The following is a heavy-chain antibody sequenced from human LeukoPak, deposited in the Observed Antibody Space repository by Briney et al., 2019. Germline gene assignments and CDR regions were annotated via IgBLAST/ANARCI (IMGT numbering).Heavy chain of an antibody. Sequence: PGGSLRLSCAASGFSFTNYAMSWVRQAPGKGLEWASGIGGSGGNTYYADSVKGRFTISGDSSKNVLYLQMNSLRAEDTAVYYCANLPYDSSGYWAYFDNWGQGTLVTVSS. CDR1: GFSFTNYA. J-gene: IGHJ4*02. D-gene: IGHD3-22*01. CDR2: IGGSGGNT. V-gene: IGHV3-23*01. CDR3: ANLPYDSSGYWAYFDN.